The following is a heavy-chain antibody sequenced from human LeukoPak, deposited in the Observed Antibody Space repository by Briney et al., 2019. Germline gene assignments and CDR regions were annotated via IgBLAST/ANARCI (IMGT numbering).Heavy chain of an antibody. D-gene: IGHD6-19*01. CDR1: GFTFITYH. Sequence: GGSLRLSCAASGFTFITYHMHWVRQTPGKGLEWVVLISYDGSNKYYADSVKGRFTISRDNSKNTVYLQMNSLRPEDTAVYYCARSGAAVAGFDYWGQGTLVTVSS. CDR3: ARSGAAVAGFDY. J-gene: IGHJ4*02. CDR2: ISYDGSNK. V-gene: IGHV3-30-3*01.